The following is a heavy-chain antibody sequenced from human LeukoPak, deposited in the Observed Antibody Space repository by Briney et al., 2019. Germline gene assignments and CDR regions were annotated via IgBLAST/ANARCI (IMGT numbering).Heavy chain of an antibody. J-gene: IGHJ3*02. CDR3: ARGVRRLWFGEPTGAFDI. CDR1: GFTFSSYE. V-gene: IGHV3-48*03. Sequence: GGSLRLSCAASGFTFSSYEMNWVRQAPGKGLEWVSYISSSGSTIYYADSMKGRFTISRDNAKNSLYLQMNRLRAEDTAVYYCARGVRRLWFGEPTGAFDIWGQGTMVTVSS. D-gene: IGHD3-10*01. CDR2: ISSSGSTI.